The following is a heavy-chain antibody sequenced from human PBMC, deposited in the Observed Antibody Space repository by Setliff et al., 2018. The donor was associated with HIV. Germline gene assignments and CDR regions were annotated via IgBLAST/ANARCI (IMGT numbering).Heavy chain of an antibody. CDR1: GGSIGGYY. D-gene: IGHD3-16*01. Sequence: SETLSLTCTVSGGSIGGYYWSWIRQHPGKGLEWIGFISYSGTAYYNPSLKSRVTISVETSKNQFSLKLSSVIAADTAVYYCARVGFGDSDALDIWGQGTMVTVSS. CDR3: ARVGFGDSDALDI. V-gene: IGHV4-31*03. J-gene: IGHJ3*02. CDR2: ISYSGTA.